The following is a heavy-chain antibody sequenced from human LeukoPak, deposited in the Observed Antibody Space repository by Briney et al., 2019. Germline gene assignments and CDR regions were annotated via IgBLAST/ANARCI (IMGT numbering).Heavy chain of an antibody. V-gene: IGHV1-69*06. J-gene: IGHJ4*02. CDR1: GGTFSSYA. CDR3: ARGKYSSGWTDVGY. D-gene: IGHD6-19*01. CDR2: IIPIFGTA. Sequence: SVKVSCKASGGTFSSYAISWVRQAPGQGLEGMGGIIPIFGTANYAQKFQGRVTITADKSTSTAYMELSSLRSEDTAVYYCARGKYSSGWTDVGYWGQGTLVTVSS.